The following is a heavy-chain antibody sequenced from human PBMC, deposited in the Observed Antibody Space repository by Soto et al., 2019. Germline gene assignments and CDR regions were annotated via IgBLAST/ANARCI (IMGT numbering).Heavy chain of an antibody. CDR2: INPNSGDT. CDR1: RYIFTGYY. V-gene: IGHV1-2*02. D-gene: IGHD2-2*01. J-gene: IGHJ6*02. Sequence: ASVKVSCKTSRYIFTGYYMHWVRQAPGQGLEWMGWINPNSGDTNYAQRFKGRVSMTSDTSINTAYLELSRLRPGDTAVFFCARSQSAYHYPGLDAWGQGTTVTVSS. CDR3: ARSQSAYHYPGLDA.